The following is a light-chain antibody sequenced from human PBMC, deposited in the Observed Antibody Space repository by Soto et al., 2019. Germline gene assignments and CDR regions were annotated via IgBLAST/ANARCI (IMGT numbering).Light chain of an antibody. J-gene: IGKJ5*01. CDR3: HQSDKWPIT. CDR1: QSVSMN. Sequence: EIVITQSPATLSVSTGEGATISCRASQSVSMNLAWYQQKPGQAPRLLLYDAATTAAGIPARFSGSGSGTEFTLTIRTLQSEDFAVYYCHQSDKWPITFGQGTRLDIK. V-gene: IGKV3-15*01. CDR2: DAA.